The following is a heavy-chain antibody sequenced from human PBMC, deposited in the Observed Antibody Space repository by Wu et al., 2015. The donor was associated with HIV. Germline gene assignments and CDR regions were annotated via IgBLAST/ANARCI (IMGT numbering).Heavy chain of an antibody. CDR2: INPNSGGT. CDR3: ARVKGDSSSWFDLYYYGMDV. Sequence: QVQLVQSGAEVKKPGASVKVSCKASGYTFTGYYMHWVRQAPGQGLEWMGWINPNSGGTNYAQKFQGRVTMTRDTSISTAYMELSRLRSDDTAVYYCARVKGDSSSWFDLYYYGMDVWGQGTTVTVSS. V-gene: IGHV1-2*02. CDR1: GYTFTGYY. J-gene: IGHJ6*02. D-gene: IGHD6-13*01.